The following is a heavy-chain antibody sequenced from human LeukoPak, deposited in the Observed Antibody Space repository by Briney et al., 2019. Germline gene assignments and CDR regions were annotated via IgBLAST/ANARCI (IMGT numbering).Heavy chain of an antibody. CDR1: GFTFSSYA. D-gene: IGHD6-19*01. CDR3: AKDLKANPVAGRHFDY. V-gene: IGHV3-23*01. CDR2: ISGSGGST. J-gene: IGHJ4*02. Sequence: GGSLRLSCAASGFTFSSYAMSWVRQAPGKGLEWVSAISGSGGSTYYADSVKGRFTISRDNSKNTLYLQMNSLRAEDTAVYYCAKDLKANPVAGRHFDYWGQGTLVTASS.